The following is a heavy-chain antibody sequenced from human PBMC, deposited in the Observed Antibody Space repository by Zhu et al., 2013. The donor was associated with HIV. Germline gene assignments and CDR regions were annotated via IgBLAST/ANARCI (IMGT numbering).Heavy chain of an antibody. Sequence: QVQLVQSGAEVKKPGSSVKVSCKASGGTFSSYTISWVRQAPGQGLEWMGRIIPILGIANYAQKFQGRVTITADKSTSTAYMELSSLRSEDTAVYYCAKVHYYDSSGYYSRDLRDGMDVWGRRDHGHRLL. CDR1: GGTFSSYT. D-gene: IGHD3-22*01. CDR3: AKVHYYDSSGYYSRDLRDGMDV. V-gene: IGHV1-69*02. CDR2: IIPILGIA. J-gene: IGHJ6*02.